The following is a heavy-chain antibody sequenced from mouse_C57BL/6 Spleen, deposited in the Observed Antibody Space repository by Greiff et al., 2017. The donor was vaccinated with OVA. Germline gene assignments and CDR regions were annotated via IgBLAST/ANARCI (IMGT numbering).Heavy chain of an antibody. CDR2: IRSKSNNYAT. CDR1: GFSFNTYA. J-gene: IGHJ1*03. CDR3: VRKPSHYYGLDV. Sequence: EVKLVESGGGLVQPKGSLKLSCAASGFSFNTYAMNWVRQAPGKGLEWVARIRSKSNNYATYYADSVKARFTISRDDSESMLYLQMNNLKTEDTAMYYCVRKPSHYYGLDVWGTGTTVTVSS. D-gene: IGHD1-2*01. V-gene: IGHV10-1*01.